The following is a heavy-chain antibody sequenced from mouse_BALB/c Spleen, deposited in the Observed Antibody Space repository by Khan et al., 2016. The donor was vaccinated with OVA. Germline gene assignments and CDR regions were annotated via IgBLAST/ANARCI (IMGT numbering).Heavy chain of an antibody. J-gene: IGHJ1*01. Sequence: EVELVESGGGLVQPGGSLKLSCATSGFTFSDYYMYWVRQTPEKRLEWVAYISNGGGSTYYPDTVKGRFTISRDHAKNTLYLQMSRLKSEDTAMYYCARPYYGYDWYFDVWGAGTTVTVSS. D-gene: IGHD2-9*01. CDR2: ISNGGGST. V-gene: IGHV5-12*02. CDR1: GFTFSDYY. CDR3: ARPYYGYDWYFDV.